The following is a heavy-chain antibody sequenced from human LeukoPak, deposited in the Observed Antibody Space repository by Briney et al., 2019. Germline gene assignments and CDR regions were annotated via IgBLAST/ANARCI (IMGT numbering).Heavy chain of an antibody. V-gene: IGHV3-7*03. CDR2: IKQDGSEK. Sequence: GSLRLSCAASGFTFSSYWMSWVRQAPGKGLEWVANIKQDGSEKYYVDSVKGRFTISRDNAKNSLYLQMNSLRAEDTAVYYCARDGGLGATTNNWFDPWGQGTLVTVPS. D-gene: IGHD5-12*01. J-gene: IGHJ5*02. CDR1: GFTFSSYW. CDR3: ARDGGLGATTNNWFDP.